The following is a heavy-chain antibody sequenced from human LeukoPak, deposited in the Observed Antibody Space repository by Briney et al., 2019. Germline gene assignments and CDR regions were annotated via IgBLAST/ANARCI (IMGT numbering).Heavy chain of an antibody. J-gene: IGHJ4*02. D-gene: IGHD1-26*01. V-gene: IGHV3-23*01. CDR3: AKFRVQGATDYFDY. CDR2: ISGSGGRT. CDR1: GFTFSSYS. Sequence: GGSLRLSCAASGFTFSSYSMNWVRQAPGKGLEWVSTISGSGGRTYYADSVKGRFTISRDYSKNTLYLQMNSLRAEDTAVYYCAKFRVQGATDYFDYWGQGTLVTVSS.